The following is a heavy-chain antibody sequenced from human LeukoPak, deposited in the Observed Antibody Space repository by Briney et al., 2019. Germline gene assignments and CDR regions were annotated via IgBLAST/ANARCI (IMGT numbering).Heavy chain of an antibody. CDR1: GGTFSSCA. V-gene: IGHV1-69*06. CDR3: ARADGIAVAGIYYYYGMDV. Sequence: SVKVSCKASGGTFSSCAISWVRQAPGQGLEWMGGIIPIFGTANYAQKFQGRVTITADKSTSTAYVELSSLRSEDTAVYYCARADGIAVAGIYYYYGMDVWGKGTTVTVSS. J-gene: IGHJ6*04. CDR2: IIPIFGTA. D-gene: IGHD6-19*01.